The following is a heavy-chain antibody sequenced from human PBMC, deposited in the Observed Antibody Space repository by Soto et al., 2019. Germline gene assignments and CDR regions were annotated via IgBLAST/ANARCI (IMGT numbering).Heavy chain of an antibody. D-gene: IGHD6-13*01. CDR2: IYPGDSDT. CDR1: GYSFSSYW. Sequence: GESLKISCKGSGYSFSSYWSGWVRQMPGKGLEWMGIIYPGDSDTRYSPSFQGQVTISADKSISTAYLQWSSLKASDTAMYYCARRGRSSSWYASYYYYGMDVWGQGTTVTVSS. V-gene: IGHV5-51*01. J-gene: IGHJ6*02. CDR3: ARRGRSSSWYASYYYYGMDV.